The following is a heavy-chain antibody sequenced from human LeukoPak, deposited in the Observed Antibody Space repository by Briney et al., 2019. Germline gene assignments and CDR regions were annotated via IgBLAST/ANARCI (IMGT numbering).Heavy chain of an antibody. Sequence: PGGSLRLSCAASGFTFSSYWMSWVRQAPGKGLEWVANIKQDGSEKYYVDSVKGRLTISRDNAKNSLYLQMNSLRAEDTAVYYCARDDNFYYYYMDVWGKGTTVTVSS. J-gene: IGHJ6*03. CDR2: IKQDGSEK. CDR3: ARDDNFYYYYMDV. V-gene: IGHV3-7*01. CDR1: GFTFSSYW.